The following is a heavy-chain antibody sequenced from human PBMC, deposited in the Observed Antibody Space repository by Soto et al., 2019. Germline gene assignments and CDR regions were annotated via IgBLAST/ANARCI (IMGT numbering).Heavy chain of an antibody. CDR2: IYYSGST. CDR1: GGSISSYY. V-gene: IGHV4-59*01. J-gene: IGHJ5*02. CDR3: ARGVLWFGEYWFDP. D-gene: IGHD3-10*01. Sequence: QVQLQESGPGLVKPSETLSLTCTVSGGSISSYYWSWIRQPPGKGLEWIGYIYYSGSTNYNPSLKSRVTISVDTSKNQFSLKLSSVTAADTAVYYCARGVLWFGEYWFDPWGQGTLVTVSS.